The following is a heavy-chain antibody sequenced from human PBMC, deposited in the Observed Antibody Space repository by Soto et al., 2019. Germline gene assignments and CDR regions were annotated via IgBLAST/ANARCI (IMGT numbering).Heavy chain of an antibody. J-gene: IGHJ6*02. V-gene: IGHV2-5*01. CDR1: GFSLSTGGVG. CDR3: ARKDIVVVPAAISGPMYV. CDR2: IYWNDDK. Sequence: SGPTLVNPTQTLTLTCTFSGFSLSTGGVGVGWIRQPPGKALEWLALIYWNDDKRYSPSLKSRLTITKDTSKNQVVLTMTNMDPVDTATYYCARKDIVVVPAAISGPMYVWGQGATVTVSS. D-gene: IGHD2-2*02.